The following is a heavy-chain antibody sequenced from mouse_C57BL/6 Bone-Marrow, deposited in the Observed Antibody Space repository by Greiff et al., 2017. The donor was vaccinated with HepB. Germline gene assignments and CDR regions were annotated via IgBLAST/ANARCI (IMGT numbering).Heavy chain of an antibody. CDR1: GYTFTDYE. Sequence: QVQLQQSGAELVRPGASVTLSCKASGYTFTDYEMHWVKQTPVHGLEWIGAIDPETGGTAYNQKFKGKAILTADKSSSTAYMELRSLTSEDSAVYYCTRPIYYYGSSYSWFAYWGQGTLVTGSA. CDR2: IDPETGGT. CDR3: TRPIYYYGSSYSWFAY. V-gene: IGHV1-15*01. D-gene: IGHD1-1*01. J-gene: IGHJ3*01.